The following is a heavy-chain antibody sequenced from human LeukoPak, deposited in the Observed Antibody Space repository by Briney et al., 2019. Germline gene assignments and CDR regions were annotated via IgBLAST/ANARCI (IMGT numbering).Heavy chain of an antibody. CDR1: GYTFTGYY. J-gene: IGHJ4*02. CDR2: INPNSGGT. V-gene: IGHV1-2*02. Sequence: ASVKVSCKASGYTFTGYYMHWVRQAPGQGLEWMGWINPNSGGTNYAQKFQGRVTMTRDTSISTAYMELSRLGSDDTAVYYCARVPPDYGDYEYYFDYWGQGTLVTVSS. CDR3: ARVPPDYGDYEYYFDY. D-gene: IGHD4-17*01.